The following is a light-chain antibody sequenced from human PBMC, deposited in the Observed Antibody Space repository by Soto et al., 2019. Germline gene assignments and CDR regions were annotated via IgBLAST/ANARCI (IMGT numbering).Light chain of an antibody. CDR3: QQYDKWPRT. CDR2: GAS. J-gene: IGKJ1*01. V-gene: IGKV3-15*01. CDR1: QSVSSN. Sequence: LTQSPGTMTLSPGARATLSCRASQSVSSNLAWYQQKPGQAPRLLIYGASTRATGIPARFSGSGSGTECTLTISSLQSEEFAVYYCQQYDKWPRTFGKGSKVAI.